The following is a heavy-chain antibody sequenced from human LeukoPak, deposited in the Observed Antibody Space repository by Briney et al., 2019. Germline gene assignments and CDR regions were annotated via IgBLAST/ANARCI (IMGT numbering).Heavy chain of an antibody. Sequence: GGSLRLSCAASGFTFSSFDMHWVRQPTGQGLEWVSTLGTASDTYYPGSVEGRFTLSRDNAKNSLYLQMNSLTAGDTAVYYCARGPPRGRYYYMDGWGKGTTVTVSS. CDR2: LGTASDT. CDR3: ARGPPRGRYYYMDG. J-gene: IGHJ6*03. D-gene: IGHD1-1*01. V-gene: IGHV3-13*01. CDR1: GFTFSSFD.